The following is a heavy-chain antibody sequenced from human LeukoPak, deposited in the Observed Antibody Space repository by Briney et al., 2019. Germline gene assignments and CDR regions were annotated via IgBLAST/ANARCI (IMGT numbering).Heavy chain of an antibody. CDR3: ARQVSYSTSLLGYYFDY. J-gene: IGHJ4*02. Sequence: SETLSLTCTVSGGSISSTAYYWGWIRQPPGKGLEWIGSMYYSGNTYYNPSLKSRVTMSVDTPKNQFSLKLTSVTAADTAMFYCARQVSYSTSLLGYYFDYWGQGILVTVSS. CDR2: MYYSGNT. V-gene: IGHV4-39*01. CDR1: GGSISSTAYY. D-gene: IGHD2-2*01.